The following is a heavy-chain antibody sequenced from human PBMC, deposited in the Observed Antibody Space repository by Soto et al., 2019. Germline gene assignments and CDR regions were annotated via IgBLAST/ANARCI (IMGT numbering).Heavy chain of an antibody. CDR3: AKRYYDFWSGLPYGMDV. V-gene: IGHV3-23*01. CDR1: GFTFSSYA. Sequence: GGSLRLSCAASGFTFSSYAMSWVRQAPGKGLEWVSAISGSGGSTYYADSVKGRFTISRDNSKNTLYLQMNSLRAEDTAVYYCAKRYYDFWSGLPYGMDVWGQGTTVTVSS. D-gene: IGHD3-3*01. CDR2: ISGSGGST. J-gene: IGHJ6*02.